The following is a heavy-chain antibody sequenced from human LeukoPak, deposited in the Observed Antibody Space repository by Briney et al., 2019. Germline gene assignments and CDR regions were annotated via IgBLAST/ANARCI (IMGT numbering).Heavy chain of an antibody. CDR3: AKDLRNIRTLVDLQMI. Sequence: GSLRLSCIASGFTFSNYGMSWVRQAPGKGLEWVSIISGSGDRTLHADSVKGRFTVSRDNSKNTVYLQMNSLRAEDTAVYYCAKDLRNIRTLVDLQMIWGQGTLVIVSS. D-gene: IGHD2-8*02. CDR1: GFTFSNYG. V-gene: IGHV3-23*01. J-gene: IGHJ3*02. CDR2: ISGSGDRT.